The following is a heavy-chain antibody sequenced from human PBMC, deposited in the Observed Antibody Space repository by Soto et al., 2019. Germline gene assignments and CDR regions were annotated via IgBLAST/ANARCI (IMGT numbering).Heavy chain of an antibody. V-gene: IGHV3-66*01. CDR2: MYSGGST. D-gene: IGHD3-9*01. CDR1: GFTVNTKY. J-gene: IGHJ4*02. Sequence: GGSLRLPCAASGFTVNTKYMSWVRQAPGKGLEWFSVMYSGGSTYYADSVKGRFTVSRDNSKNILYLQMNSLRAEDTAVYYCAKYDTSSSSFDYWGQGTLVTVSS. CDR3: AKYDTSSSSFDY.